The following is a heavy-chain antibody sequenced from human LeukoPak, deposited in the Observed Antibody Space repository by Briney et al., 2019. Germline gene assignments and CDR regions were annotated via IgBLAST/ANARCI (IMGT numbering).Heavy chain of an antibody. CDR1: GFTFSDYW. Sequence: PGGSLRLSCTASGFTFSDYWMMWVRQAPGKGLEWVARVSVDGSEKYYVDSVRGRFTISRDNAKNSLDLQMNTLRVDDTAVYYCVRDATRGGDLDHWGQGTLVTVSS. CDR2: VSVDGSEK. D-gene: IGHD2-21*01. V-gene: IGHV3-7*01. J-gene: IGHJ5*02. CDR3: VRDATRGGDLDH.